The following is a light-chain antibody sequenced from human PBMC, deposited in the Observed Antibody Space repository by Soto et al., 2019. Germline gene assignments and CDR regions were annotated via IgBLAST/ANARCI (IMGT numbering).Light chain of an antibody. CDR1: SSDVRSYNL. V-gene: IGLV2-23*02. Sequence: QSALTQPASVSGSPGQSITISCTGTSSDVRSYNLVSWYQQHPGKAPKLMIYEVSKRPSGVSNRFSGSKSGNTASLTISGLQAEDEADYYCCSYAGSVVFGGGTKLTVL. J-gene: IGLJ2*01. CDR3: CSYAGSVV. CDR2: EVS.